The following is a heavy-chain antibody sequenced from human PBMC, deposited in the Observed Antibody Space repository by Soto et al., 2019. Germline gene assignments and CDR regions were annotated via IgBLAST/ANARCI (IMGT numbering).Heavy chain of an antibody. CDR1: GGSISSGGYY. V-gene: IGHV4-31*03. CDR3: AREVPDGLHDYGDPKFDY. D-gene: IGHD4-17*01. Sequence: QVQLQESGPGLVKPSQTLSLTCTVSGGSISSGGYYWSWIRQHPGKGLEWIGYIYYSGSTYYNPSLKSRVTISVDTSKNQFSLKLSSVTAADTAVYYCAREVPDGLHDYGDPKFDYWGQGTLVTVSS. CDR2: IYYSGST. J-gene: IGHJ4*02.